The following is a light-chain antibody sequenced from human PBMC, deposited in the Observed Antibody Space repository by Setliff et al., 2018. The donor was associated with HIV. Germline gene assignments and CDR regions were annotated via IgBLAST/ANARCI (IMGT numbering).Light chain of an antibody. V-gene: IGLV2-11*01. Sequence: QSVLAQPASVSGSPGQSITISCTGTSSDVGDYNYVSWYQQYPGKAPKLIIYDVSKRPSGVPDRFSGSKSGDTASLTISGLQSEDEADYYCCSYAGTYTYIFGSGTKVTVL. CDR3: CSYAGTYTYI. J-gene: IGLJ1*01. CDR2: DVS. CDR1: SSDVGDYNY.